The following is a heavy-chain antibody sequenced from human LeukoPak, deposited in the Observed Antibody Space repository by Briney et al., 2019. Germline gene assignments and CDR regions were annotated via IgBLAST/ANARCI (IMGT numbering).Heavy chain of an antibody. D-gene: IGHD3-10*01. J-gene: IGHJ4*02. CDR1: GFTFDDYA. V-gene: IGHV3-9*01. CDR3: AKDAASYYYGSGSYYGN. CDR2: ISWNSGSI. Sequence: GGSLRLSCAASGFTFDDYAMHWVRQAPGKSLEWVSGISWNSGSIGYADPVKGRFTISRDNAKNSLYLQMNSLRAEDTALYYCAKDAASYYYGSGSYYGNWGQGTLVTVSS.